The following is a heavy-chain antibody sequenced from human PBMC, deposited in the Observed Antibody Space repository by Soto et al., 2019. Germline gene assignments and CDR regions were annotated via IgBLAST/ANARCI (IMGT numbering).Heavy chain of an antibody. CDR3: ARGGVTTVVIPKYYYFGLDV. D-gene: IGHD4-17*01. J-gene: IGHJ6*02. V-gene: IGHV4-59*01. CDR1: GGSISSYY. CDR2: VESSGST. Sequence: LSLTCTVSGGSISSYYWTWVRQPPGKGLEWIGYVESSGSTSYNPSLMSRVTISVDTSKNQFSLKLTSVTAADTAVYYCARGGVTTVVIPKYYYFGLDVWGQGTTVTVSS.